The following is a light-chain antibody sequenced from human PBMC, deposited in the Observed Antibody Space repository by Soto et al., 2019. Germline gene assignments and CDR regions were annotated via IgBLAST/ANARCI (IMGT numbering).Light chain of an antibody. CDR1: QSISSY. J-gene: IGKJ2*01. Sequence: DIQMTQSPSSLSASVGDRVTITCRASQSISSYLNWYQQKPGKAPKLLIYAASSLQSGVPSRFSGSGSGTDFTLTISSLQLEDFATYYCQQSYSTPLDTFVQGNKLEIK. CDR2: AAS. CDR3: QQSYSTPLDT. V-gene: IGKV1-39*01.